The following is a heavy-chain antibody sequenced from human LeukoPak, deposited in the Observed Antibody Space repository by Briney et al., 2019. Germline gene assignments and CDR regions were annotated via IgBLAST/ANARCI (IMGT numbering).Heavy chain of an antibody. J-gene: IGHJ3*02. Sequence: ASVKVSCRASGYTFTSYGISWVRQAPGQGLEWMGWISAYNGNTNYAQKLQGRVTMTTDTSTSTAYMELRSLRSEDTAVYYCATASGYPPDAFDIWGQGTMITVSS. CDR3: ATASGYPPDAFDI. V-gene: IGHV1-18*01. CDR1: GYTFTSYG. CDR2: ISAYNGNT. D-gene: IGHD3-3*01.